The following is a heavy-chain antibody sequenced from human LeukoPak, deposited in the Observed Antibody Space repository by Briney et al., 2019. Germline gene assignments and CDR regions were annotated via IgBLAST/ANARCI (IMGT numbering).Heavy chain of an antibody. CDR1: GGSISSYY. D-gene: IGHD6-13*01. CDR3: AMIGYSSSWYVLDY. V-gene: IGHV4-59*08. CDR2: IYYSGST. J-gene: IGHJ4*02. Sequence: SETLSLTCTVSGGSISSYYWSWIRQPPGKGLEWIGYIYYSGSTYYNPSHKSRVTISVDTSKNQFSLKLSSVTAADTAVYYCAMIGYSSSWYVLDYWGQGTLVTVSS.